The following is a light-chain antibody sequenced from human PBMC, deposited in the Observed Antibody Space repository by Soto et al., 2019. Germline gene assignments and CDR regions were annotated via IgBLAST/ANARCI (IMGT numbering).Light chain of an antibody. CDR1: TDNVGTYNH. CDR3: SSYAGSNTFVV. J-gene: IGLJ2*01. CDR2: EVT. V-gene: IGLV2-23*02. Sequence: QSALTQPASVSGSPGQSITISCTGSTDNVGTYNHVSWYQQHSGKAPELMIFEVTKRPAGISSRFSGSKSGNTASLTISGLQAEDEADYYCSSYAGSNTFVVFGGGTKVTVL.